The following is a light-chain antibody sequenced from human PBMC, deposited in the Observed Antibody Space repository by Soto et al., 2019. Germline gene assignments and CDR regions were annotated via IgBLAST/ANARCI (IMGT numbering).Light chain of an antibody. CDR2: DVS. CDR1: SSDVGGYNY. V-gene: IGLV2-11*01. Sequence: QSALTQPRSVSGSPGQSVTISCTGTSSDVGGYNYVSWYQQHPSKAPKLIIYDVSKRPSGVPDRFSGSKSGNTASLTISGRQAEDEADYSCCAYVGSYTYVFGTGTKVPV. J-gene: IGLJ1*01. CDR3: CAYVGSYTYV.